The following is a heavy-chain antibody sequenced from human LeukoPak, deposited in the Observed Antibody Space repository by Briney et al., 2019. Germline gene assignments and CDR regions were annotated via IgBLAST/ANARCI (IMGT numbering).Heavy chain of an antibody. Sequence: ASVKVSCKASGYTFTGYYMHWVRQAPGQGLEWMGWINPNSGGTNYAQKFQGRGTMTRDTSISTAYMELSRLRSDDTAVYYCARGERYYYDSSGYYLRPDRTGVDPWGQGTLVTVSS. CDR2: INPNSGGT. J-gene: IGHJ5*02. V-gene: IGHV1-2*02. CDR1: GYTFTGYY. D-gene: IGHD3-22*01. CDR3: ARGERYYYDSSGYYLRPDRTGVDP.